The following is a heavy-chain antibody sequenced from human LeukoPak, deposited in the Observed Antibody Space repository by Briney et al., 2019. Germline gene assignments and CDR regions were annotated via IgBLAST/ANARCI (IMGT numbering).Heavy chain of an antibody. Sequence: GGSLRLSCAASGFTFSSYSMNWVRQAPGKGLEWISYITSSSSSIYYADSVKGRFSISRDNAKNSLYLQMNSLRAEDTAVYYCARDPQIWGQGTLVTVCS. CDR1: GFTFSSYS. V-gene: IGHV3-48*04. J-gene: IGHJ4*02. CDR2: ITSSSSSI. CDR3: ARDPQI.